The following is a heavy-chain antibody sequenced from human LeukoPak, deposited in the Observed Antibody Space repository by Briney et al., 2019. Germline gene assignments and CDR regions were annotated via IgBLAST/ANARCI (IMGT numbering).Heavy chain of an antibody. Sequence: GGSLRLSCIASGFPFGDFAMGWVPQAPGKGLEWVSAIGTAGDTYYPGSVKGRFTISRENAKNSLYLQMNSLRAGDTAVYYCARDRRYCSSTSCYTGPYYYYGMDVWGQGTTVTVSS. CDR1: GFPFGDFA. V-gene: IGHV3-13*01. D-gene: IGHD2-2*02. J-gene: IGHJ6*02. CDR2: IGTAGDT. CDR3: ARDRRYCSSTSCYTGPYYYYGMDV.